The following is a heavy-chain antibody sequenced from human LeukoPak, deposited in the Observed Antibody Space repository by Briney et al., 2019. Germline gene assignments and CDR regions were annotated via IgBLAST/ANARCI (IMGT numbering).Heavy chain of an antibody. J-gene: IGHJ4*02. CDR1: GGSISSYY. V-gene: IGHV4-59*01. Sequence: SETLSLTCTVSGGSISSYYWSWIRQPPGKGLEWIGYIYYSGSTHYNPSLKSRVTISVDTSKNQFSLKLSSVTAADTAVYYCARSGIVGAVDYWGQGTLVTVSS. CDR2: IYYSGST. D-gene: IGHD1-26*01. CDR3: ARSGIVGAVDY.